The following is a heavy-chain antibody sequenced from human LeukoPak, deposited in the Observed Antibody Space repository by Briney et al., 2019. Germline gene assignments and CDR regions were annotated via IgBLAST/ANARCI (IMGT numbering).Heavy chain of an antibody. J-gene: IGHJ6*02. Sequence: SETLSLTCAVYGGSFSGHYWSWIRQPPGKGLEWIGEINHSGSTNYNPSLKSRVTISVDTSKNQFSLKLSSVTAADTAVYYCASLVIGSGYYYYYGMDVWGQGTTVTVSS. CDR2: INHSGST. D-gene: IGHD3-16*02. CDR3: ASLVIGSGYYYYYGMDV. CDR1: GGSFSGHY. V-gene: IGHV4-34*01.